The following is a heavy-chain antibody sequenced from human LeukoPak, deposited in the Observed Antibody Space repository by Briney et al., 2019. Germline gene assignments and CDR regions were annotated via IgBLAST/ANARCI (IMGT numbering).Heavy chain of an antibody. CDR1: GFTVSSNY. V-gene: IGHV3-66*01. J-gene: IGHJ6*02. D-gene: IGHD6-13*01. CDR3: ATPTIAAAGNAARVYYTSRAYYYYGMDV. CDR2: IYSGGST. Sequence: PGGSLRLSCAASGFTVSSNYMSWVRQAPGKGLEWVSVIYSGGSTYYADSVKGRFTISRDNSKNTLYLQMNSLRAEDTAVYYCATPTIAAAGNAARVYYTSRAYYYYGMDVWGQGTTVTVSS.